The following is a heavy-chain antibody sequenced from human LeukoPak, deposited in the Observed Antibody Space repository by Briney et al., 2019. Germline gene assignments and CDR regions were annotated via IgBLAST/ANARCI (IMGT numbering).Heavy chain of an antibody. CDR1: GFSLSEYG. CDR3: ARDRINMMVLGHDSGLDC. J-gene: IGHJ4*02. CDR2: VSYDGGQK. D-gene: IGHD3-22*01. Sequence: GGSLRLSCVGSGFSLSEYGIHWVCQAPGKGLEWVAVVSYDGGQKYYADSVKGRFTISRETSRDTVSLEMNSLRVEDTAVYYCARDRINMMVLGHDSGLDCWGQRTLVTVSS. V-gene: IGHV3-30*19.